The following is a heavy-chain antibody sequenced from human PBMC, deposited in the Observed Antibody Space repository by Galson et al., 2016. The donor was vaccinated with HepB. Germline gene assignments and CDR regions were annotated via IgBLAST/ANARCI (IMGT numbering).Heavy chain of an antibody. D-gene: IGHD5-24*01. CDR1: GDSVTSDNTC. CDR3: ARGYMQNGMNV. Sequence: CAISGDSVTSDNTCWNWIRQSPSRGLEWLGRTYYRSKWFNDYADSVKSRITVTSDTSKNQFSLQLDSVTPDGTATYFCARGYMQNGMNVWGQGTTVTAS. CDR2: TYYRSKWFN. J-gene: IGHJ6*02. V-gene: IGHV6-1*01.